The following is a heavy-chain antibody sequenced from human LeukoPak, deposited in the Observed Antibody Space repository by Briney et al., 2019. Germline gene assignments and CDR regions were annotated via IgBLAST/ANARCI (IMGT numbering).Heavy chain of an antibody. CDR2: IYYSGIT. D-gene: IGHD3-3*01. CDR3: ARDWSGPYYFDY. V-gene: IGHV4-39*07. CDR1: GGSISSSSYY. J-gene: IGHJ4*02. Sequence: SETLSLTCTVSGGSISSSSYYWGWIRQPPGKGLEWIGSIYYSGITYYNPSLKSRVTISVDTSKNQFSLKLTSVTAADTAVYYCARDWSGPYYFDYWGQGTLVTVSS.